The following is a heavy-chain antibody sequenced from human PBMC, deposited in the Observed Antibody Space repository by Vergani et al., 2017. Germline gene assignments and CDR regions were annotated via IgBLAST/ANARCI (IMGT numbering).Heavy chain of an antibody. CDR1: GFTFSSYG. CDR3: ATELGYCGGGSCDRHY. CDR2: IRGTDTYT. Sequence: VQLVESAGGVVQPGVSLRLSCAASGFTFSSYGMNWVRQAPGKGLEWVSGIRGTDTYTFYADSVKGRFSISRDNSKNTLFLQMSALRAEDAAVYYCATELGYCGGGSCDRHYWGQGTLVTVS. J-gene: IGHJ4*02. D-gene: IGHD2-15*01. V-gene: IGHV3-23*04.